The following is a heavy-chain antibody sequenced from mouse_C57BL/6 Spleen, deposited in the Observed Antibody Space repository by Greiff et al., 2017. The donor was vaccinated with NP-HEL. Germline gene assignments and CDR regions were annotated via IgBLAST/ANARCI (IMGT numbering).Heavy chain of an antibody. Sequence: VQLKQSGPELVKPGASVKISCTASGYSFTDYNMNWVKQSNGKSLEWIGVINPNYGTTSYNQKFKGKATLTVDQSSSTAYLQLNSLTSEDSAVYYYAREDGYDGDAMEYWGQGTSVTVAA. CDR3: AREDGYDGDAMEY. J-gene: IGHJ4*01. CDR2: INPNYGTT. D-gene: IGHD2-2*01. CDR1: GYSFTDYN. V-gene: IGHV1-39*01.